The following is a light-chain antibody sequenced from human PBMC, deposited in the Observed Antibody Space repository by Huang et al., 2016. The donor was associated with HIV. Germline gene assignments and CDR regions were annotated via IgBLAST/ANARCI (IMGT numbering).Light chain of an antibody. CDR1: QSVSSN. Sequence: EIVMTQSPATLSVSPGERATLSCRASQSVSSNLAWYQQKPGQAPRLLIYGASTSATGIPARFSGSGSGTEFTLTISSLQSEDFAVYYCQQYNKWPLWTFGQGTKVEIK. CDR2: GAS. CDR3: QQYNKWPLWT. V-gene: IGKV3-15*01. J-gene: IGKJ1*01.